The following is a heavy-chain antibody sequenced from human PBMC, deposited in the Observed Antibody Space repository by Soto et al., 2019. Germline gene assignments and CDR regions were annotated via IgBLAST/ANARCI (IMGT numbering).Heavy chain of an antibody. CDR1: GFYFSGDW. CDR2: INTDGSST. D-gene: IGHD3-10*01. V-gene: IGHV3-74*01. CDR3: VRAAARGDS. Sequence: VGSLRLSCAASGFYFSGDWMHWVRHVPGRGLEWVCRINTDGSSTLYADAVKGRFTISRDNAKNKLYLQMNSLRAADTAVYYCVRAAARGDSWGQGTQVTVSS. J-gene: IGHJ4*02.